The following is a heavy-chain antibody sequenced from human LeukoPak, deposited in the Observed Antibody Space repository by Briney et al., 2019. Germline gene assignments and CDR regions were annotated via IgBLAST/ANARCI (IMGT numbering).Heavy chain of an antibody. J-gene: IGHJ5*02. D-gene: IGHD3-3*01. CDR1: GGSISSSSYY. CDR3: ARLRYYDFWSGYKRNWFDP. CDR2: IYYSGST. Sequence: SETLSLTCTVSGGSISSSSYYWSWIRQPPGKGLEWIGYIYYSGSTNYNPSLKSRVTISVDTSKNQFSLKLSSVTAADTAVYYCARLRYYDFWSGYKRNWFDPWGQGTLVTVSS. V-gene: IGHV4-61*05.